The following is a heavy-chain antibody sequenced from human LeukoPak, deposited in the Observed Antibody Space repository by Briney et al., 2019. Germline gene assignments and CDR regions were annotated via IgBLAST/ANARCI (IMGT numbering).Heavy chain of an antibody. J-gene: IGHJ1*01. CDR3: ARYGSGSRNFQH. CDR2: ISSSSSYI. D-gene: IGHD3-10*01. Sequence: PGGSLRLSCAASGFTFSSYGMHWVRQAPGKGLEWVSSISSSSSYIYYADSVKGRFTISRDNAKNSLYLQMNSLRAEDTAVYYCARYGSGSRNFQHWGQGTLVTVSS. V-gene: IGHV3-21*01. CDR1: GFTFSSYG.